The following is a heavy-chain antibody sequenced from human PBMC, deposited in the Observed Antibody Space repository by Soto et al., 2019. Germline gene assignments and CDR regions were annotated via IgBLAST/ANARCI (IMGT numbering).Heavy chain of an antibody. D-gene: IGHD3-16*01. CDR3: AKYRIGPTLTGSLDQ. J-gene: IGHJ4*02. V-gene: IGHV3-23*01. CDR1: GFTFGSCA. Sequence: PGGSLRLSCAASGFTFGSCAMNWVRQAPGKGLDWVSSISAAGGSTYYADSVKGRFTISRDTSTNTLYLQMNSLRAEDTAVYYCAKYRIGPTLTGSLDQWGQGTLVTVSS. CDR2: ISAAGGST.